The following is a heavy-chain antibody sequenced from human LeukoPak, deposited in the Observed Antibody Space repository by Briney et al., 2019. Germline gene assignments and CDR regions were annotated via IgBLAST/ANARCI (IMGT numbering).Heavy chain of an antibody. CDR3: AKDPYYYGSGSYVYYYYMDV. Sequence: GGSLRLSCAASGFTFSSYAMSWVRQAPGKGLEWVSTISGSGGSTYYADSVKGRFTISRDNSKNTLYLQMNSLRAEDTAVYYCAKDPYYYGSGSYVYYYYMDVWGKGTTVTVSS. CDR1: GFTFSSYA. J-gene: IGHJ6*03. V-gene: IGHV3-23*01. CDR2: ISGSGGST. D-gene: IGHD3-10*01.